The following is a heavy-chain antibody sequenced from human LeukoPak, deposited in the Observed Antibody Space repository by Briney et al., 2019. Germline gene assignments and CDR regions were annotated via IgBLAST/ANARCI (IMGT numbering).Heavy chain of an antibody. D-gene: IGHD6-6*01. CDR1: GYTISSGYQ. CDR2: IYYSGST. J-gene: IGHJ3*01. CDR3: ARIIAASQDVFDV. V-gene: IGHV4-38-2*02. Sequence: SETLSLTCTISGYTISSGYQWGWIRQPPGKGLEWIGNIYYSGSTYYNPSLESRLTMSVDRSNNQFSLNLSSVTAADTAVYYCARIIAASQDVFDVWGQGTMVTVSS.